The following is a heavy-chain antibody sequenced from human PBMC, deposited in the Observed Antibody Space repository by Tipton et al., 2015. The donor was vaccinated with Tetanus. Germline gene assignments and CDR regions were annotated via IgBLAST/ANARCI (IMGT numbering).Heavy chain of an antibody. Sequence: TLSLTCNVSGDSINSGGYYWSWIRQHPWKDLERIGYILYTGSTYHNPSLKSRVAMSVDTSKNQLSLRLNSVTSADTAVYYCARRQNYCSNGFCPFENWGQGRLVTVCS. CDR1: GDSINSGGYY. V-gene: IGHV4-31*03. J-gene: IGHJ4*02. CDR3: ARRQNYCSNGFCPFEN. D-gene: IGHD2-8*01. CDR2: ILYTGST.